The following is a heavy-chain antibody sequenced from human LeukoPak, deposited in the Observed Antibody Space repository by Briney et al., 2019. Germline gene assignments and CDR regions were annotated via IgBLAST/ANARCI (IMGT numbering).Heavy chain of an antibody. CDR1: GFTFSSYA. CDR2: ISGSGYST. V-gene: IGHV3-23*01. CDR3: AKHHKTTVTPFDP. D-gene: IGHD4-17*01. J-gene: IGHJ5*02. Sequence: GAPLRLSCAASGFTFSSYAMSWVRQAPGKGLEWVSAISGSGYSTYYADSVKGRFTISRDNSKNTLYLQMNSLRAEDTAVYYCAKHHKTTVTPFDPRGQGTLVTASS.